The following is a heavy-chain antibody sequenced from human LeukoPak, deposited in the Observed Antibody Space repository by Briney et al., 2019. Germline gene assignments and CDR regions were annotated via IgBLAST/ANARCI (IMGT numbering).Heavy chain of an antibody. V-gene: IGHV4-59*08. CDR2: IYYSGST. CDR3: ARWSSSQRTNWFDP. Sequence: PSETLSLTCTVSGGSISSYYWSWIRQPPGEGLEWIGYIYYSGSTNYNPSLKSRVTISVDTSKNQFSLKLSSVTAADTAVYYCARWSSSQRTNWFDPWGQGTLATVSS. CDR1: GGSISSYY. D-gene: IGHD6-6*01. J-gene: IGHJ5*02.